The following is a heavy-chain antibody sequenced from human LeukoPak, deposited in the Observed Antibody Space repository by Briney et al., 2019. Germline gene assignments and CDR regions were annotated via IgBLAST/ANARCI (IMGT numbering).Heavy chain of an antibody. CDR1: GYTFTGYY. Sequence: ASVKVSCKASGYTFTGYYMHWVRQAPGQGLEWMGWINPNSGGTNYAQKFQGWVTMTRDTSISTAYMELSRLRSDDTAVYYCARAAYSGSYSYFDYWGQGTLVTVSS. D-gene: IGHD1-26*01. CDR2: INPNSGGT. V-gene: IGHV1-2*04. J-gene: IGHJ4*02. CDR3: ARAAYSGSYSYFDY.